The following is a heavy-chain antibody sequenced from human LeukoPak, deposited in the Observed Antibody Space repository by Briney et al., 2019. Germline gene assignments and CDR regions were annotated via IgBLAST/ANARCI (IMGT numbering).Heavy chain of an antibody. J-gene: IGHJ3*02. D-gene: IGHD4-17*01. CDR2: ISGSGGST. V-gene: IGHV3-23*01. CDR3: AKDYGDYVGAFDI. CDR1: GFTFTHYA. Sequence: GGSLRLSCAASGFTFTHYAMSWVRQAPGKGLEWVSTISGSGGSTYYADSVRGRFTISRDNSKNTLYLQMNSLRAEDTAVYYCAKDYGDYVGAFDIWGQGTMVTVSS.